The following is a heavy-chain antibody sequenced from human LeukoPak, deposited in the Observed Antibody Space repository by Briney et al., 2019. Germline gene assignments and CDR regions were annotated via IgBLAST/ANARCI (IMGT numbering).Heavy chain of an antibody. CDR1: GFTFSNYG. CDR2: ISFDGSQK. J-gene: IGHJ4*02. D-gene: IGHD3-10*01. Sequence: GGSLRLSCAASGFTFSNYGMHWVRQAPGKGLEWVALISFDGSQKYYADSVKGRFTISRDNSKSTVYLQMNSLGVEDAAVYYCTRGYYGSGSYYNGGIDYWGQGTLVTVSS. V-gene: IGHV3-30*02. CDR3: TRGYYGSGSYYNGGIDY.